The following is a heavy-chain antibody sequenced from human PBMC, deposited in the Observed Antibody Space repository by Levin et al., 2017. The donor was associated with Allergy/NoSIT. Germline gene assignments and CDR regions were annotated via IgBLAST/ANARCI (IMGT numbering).Heavy chain of an antibody. CDR1: GFTFSSYA. D-gene: IGHD4-17*01. CDR2: ISGSGGST. Sequence: GESLKISCAASGFTFSSYAMSWVRQAPGKGLEWVSAISGSGGSTYYADSVKGRFTISRDNSKNTLYLQMNSLRAEDTAVYYCAKAPTDDYGDYVGGYFDYWGQGTLVTVSS. V-gene: IGHV3-23*01. CDR3: AKAPTDDYGDYVGGYFDY. J-gene: IGHJ4*02.